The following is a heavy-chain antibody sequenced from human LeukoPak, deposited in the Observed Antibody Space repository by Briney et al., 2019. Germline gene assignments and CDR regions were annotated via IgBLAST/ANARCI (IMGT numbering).Heavy chain of an antibody. J-gene: IGHJ4*02. V-gene: IGHV3-53*01. CDR2: IYSGGST. Sequence: GGSLRLSCAASGITVSSNYMSWVRQAPGKGLEWVSVIYSGGSTYYADSVKGRFTISRDNSKNTLYLQMNSLRAEDTAVYYCARGPYGSGRYFDYWGQGTLVTVSS. CDR1: GITVSSNY. D-gene: IGHD3-10*01. CDR3: ARGPYGSGRYFDY.